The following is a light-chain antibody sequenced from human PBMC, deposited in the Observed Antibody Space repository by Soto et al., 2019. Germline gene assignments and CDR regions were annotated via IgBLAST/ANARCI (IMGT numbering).Light chain of an antibody. V-gene: IGLV2-23*01. J-gene: IGLJ1*01. Sequence: QSALTQPASVSGSPGQSITISCTGTSSDVGSYNLVSWYQQHPGKAPKLMIYEGSKRPSGVSNHFSGSKSGNTASPTISGLQAEDEADYYCCSYAGSSTYVFGTGTKVTVL. CDR3: CSYAGSSTYV. CDR1: SSDVGSYNL. CDR2: EGS.